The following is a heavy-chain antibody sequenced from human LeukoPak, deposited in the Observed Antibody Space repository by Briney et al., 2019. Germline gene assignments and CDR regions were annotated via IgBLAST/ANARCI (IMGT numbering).Heavy chain of an antibody. D-gene: IGHD4-17*01. V-gene: IGHV3-23*01. CDR2: ISVGSDVI. J-gene: IGHJ4*02. CDR3: ARVAYGDYGVFDY. CDR1: GLTFSNSA. Sequence: GGSLRLSCAVSGLTFSNSAMSWVRQAPGKGLEWVSAISVGSDVIYYADSVKGRFTISRDNAKNTLYLQLNSLRAEDTAVYFCARVAYGDYGVFDYWGQGTLVTVSS.